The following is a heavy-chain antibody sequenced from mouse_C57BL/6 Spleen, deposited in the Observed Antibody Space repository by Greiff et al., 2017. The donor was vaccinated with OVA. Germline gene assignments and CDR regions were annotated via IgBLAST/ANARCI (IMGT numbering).Heavy chain of an antibody. V-gene: IGHV3-6*01. D-gene: IGHD1-1*01. Sequence: ESGPGLVKPSQSLSLTCSVTGYSITSGYYWNWIRQFPGNKLEWMGYISYDGSNNYNPSLKNRISITRDTSKNQFFLKLNSVTTEDTATYYCARLEITTVVADYWGQGTTLTVSS. CDR1: GYSITSGYY. CDR3: ARLEITTVVADY. J-gene: IGHJ2*01. CDR2: ISYDGSN.